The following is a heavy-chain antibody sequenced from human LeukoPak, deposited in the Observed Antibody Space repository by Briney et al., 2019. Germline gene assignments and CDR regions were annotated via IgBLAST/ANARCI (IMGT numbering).Heavy chain of an antibody. CDR1: GGSISSGGYY. CDR2: IYYSGST. Sequence: PSQTLSLTCTVSGGSISSGGYYWSWIRQHPGKGLEWTGYIYYSGSTYYNPSLKSRVTISVDTSKNQFSLKLSSMTAADTAVYYCARDRASSGTSINWFDPWGQGTLVTVSS. D-gene: IGHD1-14*01. J-gene: IGHJ5*02. V-gene: IGHV4-31*03. CDR3: ARDRASSGTSINWFDP.